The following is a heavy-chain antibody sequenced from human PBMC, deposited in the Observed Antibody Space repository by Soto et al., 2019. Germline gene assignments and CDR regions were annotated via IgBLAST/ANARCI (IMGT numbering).Heavy chain of an antibody. V-gene: IGHV3-23*01. CDR2: ISGSGGST. CDR1: GFTFSSYA. Sequence: EVQLLESGGGLVQPGASLRLSCAASGFTFSSYAMSWVRQAPGKGLEWVSAISGSGGSTYYADSVKGRFTISRDNSKNTLYLQMNSLRAEDTAVYYCAKRPSTIRGQQRGWFDPWGQGTLVTVSS. J-gene: IGHJ5*02. CDR3: AKRPSTIRGQQRGWFDP. D-gene: IGHD6-13*01.